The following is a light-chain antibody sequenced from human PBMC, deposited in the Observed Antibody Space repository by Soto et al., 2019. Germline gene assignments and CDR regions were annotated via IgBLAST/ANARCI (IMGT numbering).Light chain of an antibody. CDR3: QQYDNLLPIT. Sequence: IQMTQSPSSLSASVGDRVTITCQASQDISKNLNWYQQKPGKAPKLLIYDASSLQTGVPSRFRGSGSATHFTFTISSLQPADVATYYCQQYDNLLPITFGQGTRLEIK. J-gene: IGKJ5*01. V-gene: IGKV1-33*01. CDR1: QDISKN. CDR2: DAS.